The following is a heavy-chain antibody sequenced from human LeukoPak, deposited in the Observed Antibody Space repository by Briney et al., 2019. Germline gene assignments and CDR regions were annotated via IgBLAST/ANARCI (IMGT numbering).Heavy chain of an antibody. J-gene: IGHJ4*02. Sequence: GGSLRLSCAVSGFTLRNYAMSWVRQAPGKGLEWVSGGNSGSTHYADSVKGRFTISRDNSKNTLYLQMNGLRVEDTAVYHCAKVDWGSSCNDGRCPRWGQGTLVTVSS. D-gene: IGHD2-15*01. V-gene: IGHV3-23*01. CDR3: AKVDWGSSCNDGRCPR. CDR1: GFTLRNYA. CDR2: GNSGST.